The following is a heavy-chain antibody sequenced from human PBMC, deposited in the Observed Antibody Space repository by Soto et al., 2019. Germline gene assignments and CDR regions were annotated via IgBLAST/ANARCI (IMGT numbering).Heavy chain of an antibody. CDR3: ARGDSGSYPAGN. CDR1: GGTFSNHT. J-gene: IGHJ4*02. Sequence: QVQLVQSGAEMKQPGSSMKVSCKASGGTFSNHTISWVRQAPGQGLEWMGGIIPVFGTAHYAQKFQVRVTITADGSTSTAYMELRSLTSEDTAMYYCARGDSGSYPAGNWGQGTLVTVSS. V-gene: IGHV1-69*01. D-gene: IGHD1-26*01. CDR2: IIPVFGTA.